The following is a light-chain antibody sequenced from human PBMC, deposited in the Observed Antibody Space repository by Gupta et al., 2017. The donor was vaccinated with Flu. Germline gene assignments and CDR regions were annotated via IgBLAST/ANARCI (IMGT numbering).Light chain of an antibody. V-gene: IGKV1-39*01. CDR2: AAS. J-gene: IGKJ2*03. Sequence: DIQMTQSPSSLCASVGDRVTITCRASQSISSYLNWYQQKPGKAPKFLIYAASSLQSGVPSRFSGSGSGTDFTLTISSLQPEDFATYYCQQSYSTRYSFGQGTKLEIK. CDR1: QSISSY. CDR3: QQSYSTRYS.